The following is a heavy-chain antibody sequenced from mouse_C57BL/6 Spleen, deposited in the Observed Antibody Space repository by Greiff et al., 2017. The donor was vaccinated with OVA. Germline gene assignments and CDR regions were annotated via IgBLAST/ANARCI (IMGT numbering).Heavy chain of an antibody. Sequence: VQLQQSGPELVKPGASVKISCKASGYAFSSSWMNWVKQRPGKGLEWIGRIYPGDGDTNYNGKFKGKATLTADKSSSTAYMQLSSLTSEDSAVYFCAVFYYGQGFAYWGQGTLVTVSA. J-gene: IGHJ3*01. V-gene: IGHV1-82*01. CDR2: IYPGDGDT. CDR1: GYAFSSSW. CDR3: AVFYYGQGFAY. D-gene: IGHD1-1*01.